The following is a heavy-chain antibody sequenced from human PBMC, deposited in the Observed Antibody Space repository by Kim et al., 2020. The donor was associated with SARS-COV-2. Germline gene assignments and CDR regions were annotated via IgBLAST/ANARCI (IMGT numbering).Heavy chain of an antibody. D-gene: IGHD6-19*01. CDR2: IKQDGSEK. CDR1: GFTFSSFW. J-gene: IGHJ4*02. V-gene: IGHV3-7*01. Sequence: GGSLRLSCAASGFTFSSFWMHWVRQAPGKGLEWVARIKQDGSEKNYVDSVKGRFTISRDNAKNSLYLQMSSLRAEDTAVYYCVGRSRSQQWLQEYWGQGTLGTVSS. CDR3: VGRSRSQQWLQEY.